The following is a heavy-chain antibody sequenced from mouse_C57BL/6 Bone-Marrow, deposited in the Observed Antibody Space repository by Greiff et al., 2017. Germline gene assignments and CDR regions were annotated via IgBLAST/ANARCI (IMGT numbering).Heavy chain of an antibody. J-gene: IGHJ3*01. Sequence: ESGAELVKPGASVKLSCKASGYTFTEYTIHWVKQRSGQGLEWIGWFYPGSGSIKYNEKFKDKATLTADKSSSTVYMELSRLTSEDSAVYFCARHEGEIYYGNYRFAYWGQGTLVTVSA. V-gene: IGHV1-62-2*01. CDR2: FYPGSGSI. D-gene: IGHD2-1*01. CDR1: GYTFTEYT. CDR3: ARHEGEIYYGNYRFAY.